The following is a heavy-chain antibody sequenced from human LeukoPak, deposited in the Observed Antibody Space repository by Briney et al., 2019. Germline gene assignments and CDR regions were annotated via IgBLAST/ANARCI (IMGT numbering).Heavy chain of an antibody. CDR1: GFTFSSYA. D-gene: IGHD2-2*01. V-gene: IGHV3-30-3*01. CDR2: ISYDGSNK. J-gene: IGHJ4*02. CDR3: ARAVVVVPAAIAPESYFDY. Sequence: GGSLRLSCAASGFTFSSYAMHWVRQAPGKGLEWVAVISYDGSNKYYADSVKGRFTISRDNSKNTLYLQMNSLRAEDTAVYYCARAVVVVPAAIAPESYFDYWGQGTLVTVSS.